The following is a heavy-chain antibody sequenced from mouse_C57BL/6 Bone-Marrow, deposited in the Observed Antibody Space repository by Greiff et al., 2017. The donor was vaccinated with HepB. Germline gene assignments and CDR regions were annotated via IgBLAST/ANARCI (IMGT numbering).Heavy chain of an antibody. CDR2: IDPSDSYT. J-gene: IGHJ2*01. Sequence: QVQLQQPGAELVRPGTSVKLSCKASGYTLTSYWMHWVKQRPGQGLEWIGVIDPSDSYTNYNQKFKGKATLTVDTSSSTAYMQLSSLTSEDSAVYYCARLEDYWGQGTTLTVSS. CDR3: ARLEDY. CDR1: GYTLTSYW. V-gene: IGHV1-59*01.